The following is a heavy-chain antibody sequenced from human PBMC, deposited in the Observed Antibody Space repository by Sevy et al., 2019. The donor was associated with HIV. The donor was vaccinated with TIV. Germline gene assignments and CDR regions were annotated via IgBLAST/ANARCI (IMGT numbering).Heavy chain of an antibody. Sequence: GGSLRLSCAASGFTFSSYSMNWVRQAPGKGLEWVSSISSSSSYIYYADSVKGRFTISRDNAKNSLYLQMTSLRAEDTAVYYCARDEGMTTVVTGTAFDIWGQGTMVTVSS. CDR2: ISSSSSYI. J-gene: IGHJ3*02. CDR3: ARDEGMTTVVTGTAFDI. D-gene: IGHD4-17*01. CDR1: GFTFSSYS. V-gene: IGHV3-21*01.